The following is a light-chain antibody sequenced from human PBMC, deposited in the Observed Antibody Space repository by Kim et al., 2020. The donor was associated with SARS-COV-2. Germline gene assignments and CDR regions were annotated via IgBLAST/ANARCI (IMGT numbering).Light chain of an antibody. CDR2: GAS. CDR1: QSVSSSY. CDR3: QHYGSS. Sequence: LSLSPGDTATLSCRASQSVSSSYLAWYQQKPGQAPRLLIYGASSRATGIPDRFSGSGSGTDFALTISRLEPEDFAVYYCQHYGSSFGQGTKVDIK. V-gene: IGKV3-20*01. J-gene: IGKJ1*01.